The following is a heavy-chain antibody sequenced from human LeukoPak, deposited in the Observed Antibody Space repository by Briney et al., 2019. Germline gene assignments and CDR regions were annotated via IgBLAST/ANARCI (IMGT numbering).Heavy chain of an antibody. CDR2: MNPNSGST. CDR1: GYTFISYG. J-gene: IGHJ4*02. CDR3: ARGRSTVHPHHFEY. V-gene: IGHV1-8*03. D-gene: IGHD4-17*01. Sequence: ASVKVSCEASGYTFISYGISWVRQATGQGLEWMGWMNPNSGSTGYAQKFQGRVTITRNTSISTAYMELSGLRSEDTAVYYCARGRSTVHPHHFEYWGQGNLVTVSS.